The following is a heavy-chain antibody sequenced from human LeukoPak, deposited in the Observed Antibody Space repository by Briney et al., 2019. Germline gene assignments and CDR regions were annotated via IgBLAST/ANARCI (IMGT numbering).Heavy chain of an antibody. V-gene: IGHV3-30*18. CDR1: GFTFSTYS. J-gene: IGHJ3*02. Sequence: GGSLRLSCAASGFTFSTYSMNWVRQAPGKGLEWVAVISYDGSNKYYADSVKGRFTISRDNSKNTLYLQMNSLRTEDTAVYYCAKGVSSSWSNDAFDIWGQGTMVTVSS. D-gene: IGHD6-13*01. CDR3: AKGVSSSWSNDAFDI. CDR2: ISYDGSNK.